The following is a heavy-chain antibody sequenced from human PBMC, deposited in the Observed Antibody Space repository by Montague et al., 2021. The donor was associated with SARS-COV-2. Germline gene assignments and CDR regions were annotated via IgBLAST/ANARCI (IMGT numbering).Heavy chain of an antibody. J-gene: IGHJ4*02. Sequence: SLRLSCAASGFTVTDTYMTWVCQAPGKGLEWVGRIESKIVGGTIDYAAPVKDRFTISRDDSRNTLYLQMDSLKTDDTAVYYCTTYASGSPAYWGQGTLVTVSS. CDR2: IESKIVGGTI. D-gene: IGHD1-26*01. CDR1: GFTVTDTY. CDR3: TTYASGSPAY. V-gene: IGHV3-15*04.